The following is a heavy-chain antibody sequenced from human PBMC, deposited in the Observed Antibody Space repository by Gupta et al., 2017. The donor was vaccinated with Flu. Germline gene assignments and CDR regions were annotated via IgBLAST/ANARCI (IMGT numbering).Heavy chain of an antibody. CDR1: GYTFTGYY. V-gene: IGHV1-2*02. CDR3: ARGGSSPTPTVVTPMKLEYFQH. Sequence: QVQLVQSGAEVKKPGASVKVSCKASGYTFTGYYMHWVRQAPGQGLEWMGWINPNSGGTNYAQKFQGRVTMTRDTSISTAYMELSRLRSDDTAVYYCARGGSSPTPTVVTPMKLEYFQHWGQGTLVTVSS. CDR2: INPNSGGT. D-gene: IGHD4-23*01. J-gene: IGHJ1*01.